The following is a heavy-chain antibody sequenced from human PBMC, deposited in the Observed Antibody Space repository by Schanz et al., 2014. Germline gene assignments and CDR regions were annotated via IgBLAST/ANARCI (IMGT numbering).Heavy chain of an antibody. CDR3: ARAHGNNWYGKGLDY. J-gene: IGHJ4*02. Sequence: QVQMVESGGGVVQPGRSLRLSCAASGFAFSVYGMHWVRQAPGKGPEWVAVIWSDGSTKYYADSVKGRFTISRDNSKNTLYLQMNSLRGDYSAVYFGARAHGNNWYGKGLDYWGQGTQVTVSS. D-gene: IGHD1-1*01. CDR1: GFAFSVYG. CDR2: IWSDGSTK. V-gene: IGHV3-33*01.